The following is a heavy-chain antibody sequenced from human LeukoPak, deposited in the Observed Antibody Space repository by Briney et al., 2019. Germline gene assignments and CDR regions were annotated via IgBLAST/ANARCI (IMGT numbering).Heavy chain of an antibody. D-gene: IGHD2-2*03. J-gene: IGHJ4*02. Sequence: ASLKVSCKASGYTFPTYGLSWVRQAPGQGLEWMGWISSYNGDTNYTLKYQGRVTMTTDTSTSTAYMELKNLTSDDTALYYCIAGYLYFAYWGQGTLVTVSS. V-gene: IGHV1-18*01. CDR1: GYTFPTYG. CDR3: IAGYLYFAY. CDR2: ISSYNGDT.